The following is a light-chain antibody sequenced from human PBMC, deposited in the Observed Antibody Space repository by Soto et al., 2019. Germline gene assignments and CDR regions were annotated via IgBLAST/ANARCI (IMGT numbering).Light chain of an antibody. CDR2: GAS. CDR1: QSVTSSY. V-gene: IGKV3-20*01. Sequence: EIVLTQSPGTLSLSPGERATLSCRASQSVTSSYIAWYQQKPGQAPRLLIYGASIRATGIPDRFSGSGSGTDFTLTISRLEPEDFAVYYCQQYGSSFTFGPGTKVDIK. J-gene: IGKJ3*01. CDR3: QQYGSSFT.